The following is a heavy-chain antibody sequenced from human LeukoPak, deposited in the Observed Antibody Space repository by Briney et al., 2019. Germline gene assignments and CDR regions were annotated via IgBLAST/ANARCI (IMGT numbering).Heavy chain of an antibody. CDR2: ISSSGSTV. D-gene: IGHD6-13*01. CDR3: ASKSRYSSSWYYFDY. J-gene: IGHJ4*02. CDR1: GFTFSSYS. V-gene: IGHV3-48*04. Sequence: GGSLRLSCAASGFTFSSYSMNWVRQAPGKGLEWVSYISSSGSTVYYADSVKGRFTISRDNAKNSLYLQMNSLRAEDTAVYYCASKSRYSSSWYYFDYWGRGTLVTVSS.